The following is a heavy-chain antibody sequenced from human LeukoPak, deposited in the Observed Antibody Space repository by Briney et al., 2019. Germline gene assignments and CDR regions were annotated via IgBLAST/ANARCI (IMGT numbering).Heavy chain of an antibody. V-gene: IGHV1-2*02. D-gene: IGHD2-2*01. Sequence: ASVKVSCKASGYTFTGYYMHWVRPAPGQGLERMGWINPNSGGTNYAQKFQGRVTMTRDTSISTAYMELSRLRSDDTAVYYCARDIPTGYCSSTSCYGRGYYYYYGMDVWGQGTTVTVSS. J-gene: IGHJ6*02. CDR1: GYTFTGYY. CDR3: ARDIPTGYCSSTSCYGRGYYYYYGMDV. CDR2: INPNSGGT.